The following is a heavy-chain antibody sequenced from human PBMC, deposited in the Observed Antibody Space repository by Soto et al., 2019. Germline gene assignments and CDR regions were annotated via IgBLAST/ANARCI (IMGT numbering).Heavy chain of an antibody. CDR2: IIPIFGTA. Sequence: QVQLVQYEAEVKKPGSSVKVSCKASGGTFSSYAISWVRQAPGQGLEWMGGIIPIFGTANYAQKFQGRVTITADEATSTAYVELSSLRYEDTAVYYCEIHPQGIVVELNWFDPWGQGTLVTVSS. CDR3: EIHPQGIVVELNWFDP. J-gene: IGHJ5*02. CDR1: GGTFSSYA. D-gene: IGHD2-15*01. V-gene: IGHV1-69*01.